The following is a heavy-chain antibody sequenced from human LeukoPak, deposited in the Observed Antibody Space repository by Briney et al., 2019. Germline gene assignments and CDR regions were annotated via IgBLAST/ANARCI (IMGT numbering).Heavy chain of an antibody. V-gene: IGHV4-59*05. J-gene: IGHJ3*02. D-gene: IGHD3-22*01. CDR2: IYYSGST. CDR1: GGSISSYY. Sequence: PSETLSLTCTVSGGSISSYYWSWIRQPPGKGLEWIGSIYYSGSTYYNPSLKSRVTISVDTSKNQFSLKLSSVTAADTAVYYCARLEGRITMIVVVTPMNAFDIWGQGTMVTVSS. CDR3: ARLEGRITMIVVVTPMNAFDI.